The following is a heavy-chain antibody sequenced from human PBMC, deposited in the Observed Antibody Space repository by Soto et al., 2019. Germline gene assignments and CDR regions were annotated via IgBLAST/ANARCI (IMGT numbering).Heavy chain of an antibody. CDR2: IYPGDSDT. Sequence: GVSLKISCKGSGYSFTSYWIGWVRQMPGKGLEWMGIIYPGDSDTRYSPSFQGQVTISADKSISTAYLQWGSLKASDTAMYDCAIRNFQSPYYNCMDVWGQGTAVTVSS. CDR3: AIRNFQSPYYNCMDV. CDR1: GYSFTSYW. J-gene: IGHJ6*02. V-gene: IGHV5-51*01. D-gene: IGHD4-4*01.